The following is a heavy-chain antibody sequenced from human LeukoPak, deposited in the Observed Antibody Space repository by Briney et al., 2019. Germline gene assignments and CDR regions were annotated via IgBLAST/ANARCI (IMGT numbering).Heavy chain of an antibody. CDR2: ISWNSGSI. D-gene: IGHD2/OR15-2a*01. V-gene: IGHV3-9*01. CDR1: GFTFDDYA. J-gene: IGHJ4*02. Sequence: GRSLRLSCAASGFTFDDYAMHWVRQAPGKGLECVSGISWNSGSIGYADSVKGRFTISRDNAKNSLYLQMNSLRAEDTALYLRAKARNHGIVRLFDYWGQGNLGTVSS. CDR3: AKARNHGIVRLFDY.